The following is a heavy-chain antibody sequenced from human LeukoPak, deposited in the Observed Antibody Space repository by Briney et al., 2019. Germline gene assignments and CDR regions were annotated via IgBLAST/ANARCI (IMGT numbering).Heavy chain of an antibody. V-gene: IGHV4-59*01. CDR2: IYYTGST. J-gene: IGHJ4*02. CDR3: ARVGGYNSPPIL. CDR1: GGSISSYY. D-gene: IGHD5-24*01. Sequence: SSETLSLTCTVSGGSISSYYWTWIRQPPGKGLEWIGYIYYTGSTDYNPSLKSRVTISVDTSKNQFSLKLSSVTAADTAVYYCARVGGYNSPPILWGQGSLVTVSS.